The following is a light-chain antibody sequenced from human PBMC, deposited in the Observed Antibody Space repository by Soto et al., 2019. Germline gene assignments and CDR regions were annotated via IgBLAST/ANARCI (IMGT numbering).Light chain of an antibody. CDR2: SGN. J-gene: IGLJ3*02. CDR1: SSNIGSNS. CDR3: ASWDDSLHGVV. Sequence: QSVLTQPPSTAGAPGQRVTISCSGRSSNIGSNSVPWYRQLPKTAPKLLIYSGNHRPSGVPDRFSGSKSGASASLAISGHRYDDEADYCCASWDDSLHGVVFGGGTKLTGL. V-gene: IGLV1-44*01.